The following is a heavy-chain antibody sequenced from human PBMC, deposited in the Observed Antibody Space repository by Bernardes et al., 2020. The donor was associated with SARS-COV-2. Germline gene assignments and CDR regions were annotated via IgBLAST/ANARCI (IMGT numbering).Heavy chain of an antibody. CDR3: AREGYSSSWGEDYFDY. CDR1: GFTFSSHG. CDR2: IRYDGSNK. D-gene: IGHD6-13*01. V-gene: IGHV3-33*01. Sequence: GGSLRLSCAASGFTFSSHGMHWVRQAPGKGLEWVAVIRYDGSNKYYADSVKGRFTISRDNSKNTLYLQMNSLRAEDTAVYYCAREGYSSSWGEDYFDYWGQGTLVTVSS. J-gene: IGHJ4*02.